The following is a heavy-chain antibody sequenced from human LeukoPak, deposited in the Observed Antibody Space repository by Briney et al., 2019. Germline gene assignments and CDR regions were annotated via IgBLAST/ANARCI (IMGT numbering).Heavy chain of an antibody. CDR3: AKGSYYDSSGSFYFDY. V-gene: IGHV1-58*01. CDR1: GFTFTSSA. J-gene: IGHJ4*02. D-gene: IGHD3-22*01. Sequence: GASVKVSCKASGFTFTSSAVQRVRQARGQRLEWIGWIVVGSGNTNYAQKFQERVTITRDMSTSTAYMELSSLRSEDTAAYYCAKGSYYDSSGSFYFDYWGQGTLVTVSS. CDR2: IVVGSGNT.